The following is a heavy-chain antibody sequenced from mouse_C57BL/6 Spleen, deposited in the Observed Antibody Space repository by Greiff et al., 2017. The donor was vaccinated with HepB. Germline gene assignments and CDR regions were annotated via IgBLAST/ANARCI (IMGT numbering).Heavy chain of an antibody. J-gene: IGHJ4*01. CDR1: GYAFSSSW. Sequence: QVQLQQSGPELVKPGASVKISCKASGYAFSSSWMNWVKQRPGKGLEWIGRIYPGDGDTNYNGKFKGKATLTAAKSSSTAYMQLSSLTSEDSAVYFGARPLYYSNDYAMDYWGQGTSVTVSS. CDR2: IYPGDGDT. V-gene: IGHV1-82*01. D-gene: IGHD2-5*01. CDR3: ARPLYYSNDYAMDY.